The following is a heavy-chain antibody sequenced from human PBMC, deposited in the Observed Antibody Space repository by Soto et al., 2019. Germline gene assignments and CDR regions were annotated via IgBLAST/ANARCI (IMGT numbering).Heavy chain of an antibody. V-gene: IGHV3-7*03. CDR2: IIQDGRAI. J-gene: IGHJ4*02. D-gene: IGHD2-15*01. CDR3: ARGGELSLLPLDY. CDR1: GFSSSDYW. Sequence: GGSLRLSCAASGFSSSDYWRSWVRQAPGRGLEWVAHIIQDGRAIYYVDSVRGRFTISRDSAGNSVFLEMHRLRVEDTAVYYCARGGELSLLPLDYWGLGTLVTVYS.